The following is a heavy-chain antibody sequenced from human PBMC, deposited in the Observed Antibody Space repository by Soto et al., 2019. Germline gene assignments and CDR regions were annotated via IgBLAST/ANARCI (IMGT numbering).Heavy chain of an antibody. Sequence: GGSLRLSCAASGFTFDDYATHWVRQAPGKGLEWVSGISWNSGSIGYADSVKGRFTISRDNAKNSLYLQMNSLRAEDTALYYCAKGLYSNGLNDAFDIWGQGTMVTVSS. D-gene: IGHD4-4*01. J-gene: IGHJ3*02. CDR2: ISWNSGSI. CDR3: AKGLYSNGLNDAFDI. V-gene: IGHV3-9*01. CDR1: GFTFDDYA.